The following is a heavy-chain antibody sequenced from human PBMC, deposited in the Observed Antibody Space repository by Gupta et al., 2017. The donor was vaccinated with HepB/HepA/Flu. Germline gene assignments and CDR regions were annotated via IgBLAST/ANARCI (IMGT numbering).Heavy chain of an antibody. D-gene: IGHD3-16*01. J-gene: IGHJ3*01. CDR2: IRPDGGEK. Sequence: EEQLVESGGGLVQPGGSLRLPCAPSGFAFSPYWMNWVRQTPGKGLEWVADIRPDGGEKSYVDSVKGRFTISRDNGKNSLYLQMNSLRAEDTAVYFCAREGRLLGAFDVWGHGTMVSVSS. V-gene: IGHV3-7*01. CDR1: GFAFSPYW. CDR3: AREGRLLGAFDV.